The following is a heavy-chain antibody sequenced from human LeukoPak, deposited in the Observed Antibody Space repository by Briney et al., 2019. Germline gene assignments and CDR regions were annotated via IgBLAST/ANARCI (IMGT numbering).Heavy chain of an antibody. CDR1: GFTFDDYA. Sequence: PGGSLGLSCAASGFTFDDYAMHWVRQAPGKGLEWVSVISGDGGSTYYTDSVKGRFTISRENSKNSLYLQMNSLRTEDTALYYCAKEGYSGYDLDYWGQGTLVTVSS. CDR2: ISGDGGST. D-gene: IGHD5-12*01. CDR3: AKEGYSGYDLDY. J-gene: IGHJ4*02. V-gene: IGHV3-43*02.